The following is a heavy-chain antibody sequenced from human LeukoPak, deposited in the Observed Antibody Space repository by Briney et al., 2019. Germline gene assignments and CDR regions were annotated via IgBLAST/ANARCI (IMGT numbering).Heavy chain of an antibody. J-gene: IGHJ4*02. V-gene: IGHV5-51*01. CDR2: IYPDDSDR. Sequence: PGESLKISCKASGYSFDYYWIAWVRQMPGKGLEWMGIIYPDDSDRTYSPSLQGQVTISVDKSINTAYLQWSSLKASNTAIYYCARVGSVTNFGVVSYYFDYWGQGTLVTVSS. CDR3: ARVGSVTNFGVVSYYFDY. CDR1: GYSFDYYW. D-gene: IGHD3-3*01.